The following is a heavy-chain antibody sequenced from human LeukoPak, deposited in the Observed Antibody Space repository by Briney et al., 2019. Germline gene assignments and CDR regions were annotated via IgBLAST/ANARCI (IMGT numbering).Heavy chain of an antibody. Sequence: GGSPRLSCAASGFTFSNYAVMWVRRAPGQGLEWVSAITSGGSPRYADSVKGRFTISRDNSKNTLYLQMNSLRTEDTAQYLCARDPNGDYIGAFEFWGQGTGVTVSS. V-gene: IGHV3-23*01. CDR2: ITSGGSP. J-gene: IGHJ3*01. CDR3: ARDPNGDYIGAFEF. CDR1: GFTFSNYA. D-gene: IGHD4-17*01.